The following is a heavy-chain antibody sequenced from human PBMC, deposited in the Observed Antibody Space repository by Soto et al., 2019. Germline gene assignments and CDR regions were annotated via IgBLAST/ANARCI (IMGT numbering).Heavy chain of an antibody. CDR3: ARDYLAVRPEHYYARDG. V-gene: IGHV4-4*02. CDR2: IFHSGDT. CDR1: GASISSSNW. J-gene: IGHJ6*02. Sequence: QVQLQESGPGLVEPSGTLSLTCAVSGASISSSNWWSWVRQSPGKGLEWIGEIFHSGDTSYNPSLQSRVIISVDKSKTRFSLRLTSVTASDTAVYFCARDYLAVRPEHYYARDGWGPGTTVIVSS. D-gene: IGHD6-6*01.